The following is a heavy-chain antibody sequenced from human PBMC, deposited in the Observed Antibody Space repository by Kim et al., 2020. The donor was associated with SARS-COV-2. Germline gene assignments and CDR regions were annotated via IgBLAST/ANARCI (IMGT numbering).Heavy chain of an antibody. V-gene: IGHV3-21*01. D-gene: IGHD2-2*01. Sequence: GGSLRLSCAASGLTFSGYTMNWVRQAPGKGLEWVSSISSSSISIYYADSVKGRFTISRDNAKNSLFLQMNSLRAEDTAVYYCAAIYCSTTCYPSIDYWGQGTLVTVSS. CDR2: ISSSSISI. J-gene: IGHJ4*02. CDR1: GLTFSGYT. CDR3: AAIYCSTTCYPSIDY.